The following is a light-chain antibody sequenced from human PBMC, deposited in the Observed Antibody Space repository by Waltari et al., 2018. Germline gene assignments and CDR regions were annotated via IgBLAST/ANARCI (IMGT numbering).Light chain of an antibody. Sequence: EFVLTQSPVTLSLSPGERAPLSCRASQSVRKYLAWYQQKPGQAPRLLIYDTSNRETGIPARFTGSGSGTDFTLTISNVEPEDFAVYYCQQRNDWPLTFGGGTKVEIK. CDR2: DTS. J-gene: IGKJ4*02. V-gene: IGKV3-11*01. CDR1: QSVRKY. CDR3: QQRNDWPLT.